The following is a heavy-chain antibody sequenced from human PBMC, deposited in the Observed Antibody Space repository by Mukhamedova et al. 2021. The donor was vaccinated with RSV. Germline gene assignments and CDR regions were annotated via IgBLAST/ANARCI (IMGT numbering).Heavy chain of an antibody. CDR2: ISYDGSNK. CDR3: ARGGVIEEGGMDA. J-gene: IGHJ6*04. D-gene: IGHD3-10*01. Sequence: GLEWVAVISYDGSNKYYADSVKGRFTISRDNSKNTLYLQMNSLRAEDTAVYYCARGGVIEEGGMDAGGKGTTATVPS. V-gene: IGHV3-30-3*01.